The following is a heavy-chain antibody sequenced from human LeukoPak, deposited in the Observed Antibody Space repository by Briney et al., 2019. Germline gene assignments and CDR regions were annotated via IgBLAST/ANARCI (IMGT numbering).Heavy chain of an antibody. Sequence: ASVKVSCKPSGYTFNSYGISWVRQAPGKGLEWMAWINPYNGNTHYAQKLQGRVTMTTDTSTGTAYIELRSLKCDGTALVLCSKQVDTTKAVPDLWGQGTLVTVSS. J-gene: IGHJ4*02. D-gene: IGHD5-18*01. CDR1: GYTFNSYG. CDR3: SKQVDTTKAVPDL. CDR2: INPYNGNT. V-gene: IGHV1-18*01.